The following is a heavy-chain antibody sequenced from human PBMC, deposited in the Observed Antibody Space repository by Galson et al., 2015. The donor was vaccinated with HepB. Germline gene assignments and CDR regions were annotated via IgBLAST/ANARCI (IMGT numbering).Heavy chain of an antibody. Sequence: SLRLSCAASGFSFSTYGMHWVRQAPGKGLEWVAVISYDATNTYYGDPVKGRFTISRDNAKNTLYLHMNSLRTEDTAVYYCARAQDFGVVTPTEHYYFYGMDVWGQGTTVSVSS. D-gene: IGHD3-3*01. CDR2: ISYDATNT. CDR3: ARAQDFGVVTPTEHYYFYGMDV. V-gene: IGHV3-30*03. CDR1: GFSFSTYG. J-gene: IGHJ6*02.